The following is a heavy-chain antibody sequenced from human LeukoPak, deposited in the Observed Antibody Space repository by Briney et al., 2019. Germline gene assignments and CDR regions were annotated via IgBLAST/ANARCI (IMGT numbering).Heavy chain of an antibody. CDR3: ARITGIEAAGDY. CDR2: IKHDGREK. D-gene: IGHD6-13*01. CDR1: GFTLSTYW. V-gene: IGHV3-7*04. Sequence: PGGSLRLSCAASGFTLSTYWMSWVRQAPGRGLEWVANIKHDGREKFYVDSVRGRFTISRGNAKNSLYLQLNSLRAEDTALYYCARITGIEAAGDYWGQGTLVTVSS. J-gene: IGHJ4*02.